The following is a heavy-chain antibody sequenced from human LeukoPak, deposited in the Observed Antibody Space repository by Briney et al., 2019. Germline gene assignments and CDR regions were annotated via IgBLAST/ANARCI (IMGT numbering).Heavy chain of an antibody. J-gene: IGHJ4*02. CDR1: GGSFSGYY. Sequence: SETLSLTCAVYGGSFSGYYWSWIRQPPGKGLEWIGEINHSGSTNYNPSLKSRVTISVDTSKNQFSLKLSSVTAADTAVYYCARDRLALFDYWGQGTLVTVSS. CDR2: INHSGST. D-gene: IGHD6-19*01. CDR3: ARDRLALFDY. V-gene: IGHV4-34*01.